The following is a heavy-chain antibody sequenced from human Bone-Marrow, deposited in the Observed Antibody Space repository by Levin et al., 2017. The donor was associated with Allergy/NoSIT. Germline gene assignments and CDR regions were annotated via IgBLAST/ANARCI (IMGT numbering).Heavy chain of an antibody. V-gene: IGHV3-49*04. CDR1: GFTFDDYA. CDR3: GRECDSGSGYTDG. Sequence: GGSLRLSCAGSGFTFDDYAMSWVRQAPGKGLEWVGVIRSKAYSRTTEYGAYVEGRFSISRDDDKSIAYLQMNSPRTEDTAVYYSGRECDSGSGYTDGWGGGCAVSISS. J-gene: IGHJ6*01. D-gene: IGHD3-3*01. CDR2: IRSKAYSRTT.